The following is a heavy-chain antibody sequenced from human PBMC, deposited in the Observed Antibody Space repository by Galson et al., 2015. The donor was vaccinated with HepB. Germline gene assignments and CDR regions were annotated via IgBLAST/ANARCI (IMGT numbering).Heavy chain of an antibody. V-gene: IGHV1-69*06. CDR3: ARDPTPMITNWFDP. J-gene: IGHJ5*02. D-gene: IGHD3-16*01. CDR2: IIPIFGTA. Sequence: SVKVSCKASGGPFSSYAISWVRQAPGQGLEWMGGIIPIFGTANYAQNFQDRVTITADKSTSTAYMELRSLRSDDTAVYYCARDPTPMITNWFDPRGQGTLVTVSS. CDR1: GGPFSSYA.